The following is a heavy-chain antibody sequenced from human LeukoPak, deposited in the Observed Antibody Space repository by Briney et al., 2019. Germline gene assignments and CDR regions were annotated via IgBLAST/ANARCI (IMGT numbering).Heavy chain of an antibody. CDR2: INSDGSST. J-gene: IGHJ4*02. V-gene: IGHV3-74*01. D-gene: IGHD4-17*01. CDR1: GFTFSSYW. Sequence: GRSLRLSCAASGFTFSSYWMHWVRQAPGKGLVWVSRINSDGSSTSYADSVKGRFTISRDNAKNTLYLQMNSLRAEDTAVYYCARGPPYTVTVTCLDYWGQGTLVTVSS. CDR3: ARGPPYTVTVTCLDY.